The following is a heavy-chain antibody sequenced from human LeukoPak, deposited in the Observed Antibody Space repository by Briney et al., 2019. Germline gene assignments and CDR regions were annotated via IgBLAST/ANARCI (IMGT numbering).Heavy chain of an antibody. J-gene: IGHJ5*02. CDR3: ARSPEVYSSSNWFDP. V-gene: IGHV4-39*01. Sequence: SETLSLTCTVSGGSISSSSYYWGWIRQPPGKGLEWIGSIYYRGSTYYNPSLKSRVTISVDTSKNQFSLKLSSVTAADTAVYYCARSPEVYSSSNWFDPWGQGTLVAVSS. CDR1: GGSISSSSYY. D-gene: IGHD6-13*01. CDR2: IYYRGST.